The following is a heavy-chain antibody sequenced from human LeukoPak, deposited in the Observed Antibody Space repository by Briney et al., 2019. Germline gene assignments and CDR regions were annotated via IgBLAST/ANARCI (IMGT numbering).Heavy chain of an antibody. CDR3: AREEYYGSGSYPHFDY. CDR1: GYNFISYA. Sequence: GSSVTVSCKASGYNFISYAISWVRQAPGQGLEWMGWINTYNGNTNYAQNYQGRVTMTTDTSTSTAYMELRSLRSDDTAVYYCAREEYYGSGSYPHFDYWGQGTLVTVSS. D-gene: IGHD3-10*01. CDR2: INTYNGNT. V-gene: IGHV1-18*01. J-gene: IGHJ4*02.